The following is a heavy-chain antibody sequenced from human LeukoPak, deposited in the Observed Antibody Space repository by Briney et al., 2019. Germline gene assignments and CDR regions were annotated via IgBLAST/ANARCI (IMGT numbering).Heavy chain of an antibody. CDR3: AKDNGGYFDY. V-gene: IGHV3-23*01. Sequence: GGSLRLSCAASGFTVSTNYMNWVRQAPGKGLEWVSAISGSGGSTYYADSVKGRFTISRDNSKNTLYLQMNSLRAEDTAVYYCAKDNGGYFDYWGQGTLVTVSS. CDR2: ISGSGGST. J-gene: IGHJ4*02. CDR1: GFTVSTNY.